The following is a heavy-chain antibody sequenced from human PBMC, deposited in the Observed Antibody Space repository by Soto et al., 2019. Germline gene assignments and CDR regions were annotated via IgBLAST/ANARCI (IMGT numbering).Heavy chain of an antibody. V-gene: IGHV1-18*01. CDR1: GYAFTTYG. CDR3: ARGRSGAY. D-gene: IGHD3-10*01. Sequence: QVHLVQSGAEVKKPGASVKVSCQGSGYAFTTYGITWVRQAPGQGLEWMGWISAHNGNTNAAQKLQGRVTVTRDTPTSTPYMEPRSPRHAATAFYSGARGRSGAYWGQGALVTVSS. J-gene: IGHJ4*02. CDR2: ISAHNGNT.